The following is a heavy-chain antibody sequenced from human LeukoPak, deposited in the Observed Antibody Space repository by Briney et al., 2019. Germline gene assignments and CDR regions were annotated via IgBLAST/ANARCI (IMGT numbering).Heavy chain of an antibody. CDR3: AKVATVTTRYYYMDV. Sequence: PGGSLRLSCAASGFTFSSYGMHWVRQAPGKGLEWVAFIRYDGSNKYYADSVKGRFTISRDNSKNTLYLQMNSLRAEDTAVYYCAKVATVTTRYYYMDVWGKGTTVTVSS. D-gene: IGHD4-17*01. CDR2: IRYDGSNK. CDR1: GFTFSSYG. J-gene: IGHJ6*03. V-gene: IGHV3-30*02.